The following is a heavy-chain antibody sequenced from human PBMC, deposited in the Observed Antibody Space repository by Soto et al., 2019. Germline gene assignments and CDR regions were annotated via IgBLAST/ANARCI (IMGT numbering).Heavy chain of an antibody. J-gene: IGHJ4*02. D-gene: IGHD1-26*01. CDR2: INHSGST. V-gene: IGHV4-34*01. CDR1: GGSFSGYY. Sequence: PSETLSLTCAVYGGSFSGYYWSWIRQPPGKGLEWIGEINHSGSTNYNPSLKSRVTISVDTSKNQFSLKLSSVTAADTAVYYCARVKWELPELSQKVYKSRSLFDYWGQGTLVTVSS. CDR3: ARVKWELPELSQKVYKSRSLFDY.